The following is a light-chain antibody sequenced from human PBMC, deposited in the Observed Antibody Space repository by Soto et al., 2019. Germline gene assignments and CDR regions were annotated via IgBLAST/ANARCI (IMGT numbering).Light chain of an antibody. V-gene: IGLV2-14*01. CDR2: EVT. CDR3: SSYARSNIVV. CDR1: SSDVGDYPY. Sequence: QSALTQPASVSGSPGQSITISCTGTSSDVGDYPYVSWYQQHPGKVPKLIIYEVTNRPSGVSGRFSGSKSENTASLTISGLQAEDEADYYCSSYARSNIVVFGSGTKLTVL. J-gene: IGLJ6*01.